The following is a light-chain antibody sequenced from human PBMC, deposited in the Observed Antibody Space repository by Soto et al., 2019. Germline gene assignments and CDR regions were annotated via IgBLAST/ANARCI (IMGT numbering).Light chain of an antibody. CDR2: DAS. CDR1: QSVSSY. J-gene: IGKJ1*01. Sequence: EIVLTQSPATLSLSPGERATLSYRASQSVSSYLAWYQQKPGQAPRLLIYDASNRATGIPARFSGSGSGTDFTLTISSLEPEDFAVYYCQQRSNWPRTFGQGTKVEIQ. V-gene: IGKV3-11*01. CDR3: QQRSNWPRT.